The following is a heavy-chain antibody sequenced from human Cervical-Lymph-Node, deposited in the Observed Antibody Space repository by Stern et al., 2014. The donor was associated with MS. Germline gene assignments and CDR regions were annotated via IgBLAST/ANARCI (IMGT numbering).Heavy chain of an antibody. Sequence: QLVQSGAEVKKPGASVRLSCKTSGYTFSSYATHWVRQAPGQSLEWMGWIHGGNGNTKYSRQFQDRVTIDRDTPGTTVYMELRSLRPEDPAVYYCARDPRGGMDVWGQGTTVTVSS. J-gene: IGHJ6*02. CDR1: GYTFSSYA. CDR3: ARDPRGGMDV. CDR2: IHGGNGNT. V-gene: IGHV1-3*03.